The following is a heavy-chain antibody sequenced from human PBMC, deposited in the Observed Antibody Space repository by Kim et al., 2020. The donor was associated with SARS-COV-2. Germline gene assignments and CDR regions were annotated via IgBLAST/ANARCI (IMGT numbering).Heavy chain of an antibody. CDR3: ARTPRRMTHFDY. D-gene: IGHD2-8*01. Sequence: TYTPSPKSRVTISVDTSKNQFSLKLSSVTAADTAVYYCARTPRRMTHFDYWGQGTLVTVSS. J-gene: IGHJ4*02. V-gene: IGHV4-59*01.